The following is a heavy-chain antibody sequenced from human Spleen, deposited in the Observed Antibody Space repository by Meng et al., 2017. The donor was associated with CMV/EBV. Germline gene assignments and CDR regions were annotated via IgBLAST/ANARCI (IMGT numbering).Heavy chain of an antibody. CDR3: ARDPALEYSGYGYFDY. V-gene: IGHV4-34*01. Sequence: SETLSLTCAVYRGSFRGFYWTWIRQSPGKGLEWIGEVNHSENISYNPSLKSRVSISIDTSKNHFSLKLTSVTAADPAVYYCARDPALEYSGYGYFDYWGQGTLVTVSS. CDR1: RGSFRGFY. CDR2: VNHSENI. J-gene: IGHJ4*02. D-gene: IGHD5-12*01.